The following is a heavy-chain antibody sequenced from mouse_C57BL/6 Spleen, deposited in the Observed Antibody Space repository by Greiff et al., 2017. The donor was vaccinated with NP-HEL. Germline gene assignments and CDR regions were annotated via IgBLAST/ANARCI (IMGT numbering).Heavy chain of an antibody. V-gene: IGHV1-59*01. CDR3: ARESSGYVPYYFDY. D-gene: IGHD3-2*02. Sequence: VQLQQSGAELVRPGTSVKLSCKASGYTFTSYWMHWVKQRPGHGLEWIGVIDPSDSYTKYNQKFKGKATLTVDTSSSTAYMQLSSLTSEDSAVYYCARESSGYVPYYFDYWGQGTTLTVSS. J-gene: IGHJ2*01. CDR2: IDPSDSYT. CDR1: GYTFTSYW.